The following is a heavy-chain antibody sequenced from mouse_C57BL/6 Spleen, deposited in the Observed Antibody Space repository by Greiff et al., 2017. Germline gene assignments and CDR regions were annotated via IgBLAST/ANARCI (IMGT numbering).Heavy chain of an antibody. CDR3: AREKGLRQYYFDY. V-gene: IGHV1-61*01. D-gene: IGHD2-4*01. J-gene: IGHJ2*01. CDR2: IYPSDSET. Sequence: QVQLQQPGAELVRPGSSVKLSCKASGYTFTSYWMDWVKQRPGQGLEWIGNIYPSDSETHYNQKFKDKATLTVDKSSSTAYMQLSSLTSEDSAVYYCAREKGLRQYYFDYWSQVTTLTVSS. CDR1: GYTFTSYW.